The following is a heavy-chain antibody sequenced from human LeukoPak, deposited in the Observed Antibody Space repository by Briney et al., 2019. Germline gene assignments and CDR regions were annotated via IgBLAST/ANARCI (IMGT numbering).Heavy chain of an antibody. V-gene: IGHV4-61*02. J-gene: IGHJ6*03. CDR2: IYTSGST. Sequence: SQTLSLTCTVSGDSISSGDYYWSWIRQPAGKGLEWIGRIYTSGSTNYNPSLKSRVTISVDTSKNQFSLKLSSVTAADTAVYYCAREYGSGSYYIGYYYMDVWGKGTTVTISS. CDR1: GDSISSGDYY. CDR3: AREYGSGSYYIGYYYMDV. D-gene: IGHD3-10*01.